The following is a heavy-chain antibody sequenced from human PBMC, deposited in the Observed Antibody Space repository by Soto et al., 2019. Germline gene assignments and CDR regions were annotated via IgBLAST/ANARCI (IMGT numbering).Heavy chain of an antibody. CDR3: ARGDATKIVVTTYYGMDV. D-gene: IGHD4-17*01. CDR2: IIPVFGTA. Sequence: QVQLVQSGAEVKKPGSSVKVSCKASGGSLSNYGISWVRQAPEQGLEWMGGIIPVFGTANYAQKFQGRVTITADESTSIVYMDVTSLRSEDTDVYYCARGDATKIVVTTYYGMDVWGQGTTVTVSS. V-gene: IGHV1-69*12. J-gene: IGHJ6*02. CDR1: GGSLSNYG.